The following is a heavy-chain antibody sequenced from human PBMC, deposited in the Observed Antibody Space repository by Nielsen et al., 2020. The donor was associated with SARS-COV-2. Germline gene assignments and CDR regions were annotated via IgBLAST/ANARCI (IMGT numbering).Heavy chain of an antibody. CDR1: GFTFSDYC. D-gene: IGHD6-19*01. J-gene: IGHJ5*02. CDR2: ISSSGSTI. Sequence: GGSLRLSCAASGFTFSDYCMSWIRQAPGKGLEWVSYISSSGSTIYYADSVKGRFTISRDNAKNSLYLQMNSLRAEDTAVYYCAKDKYSSGWYGYNWFDPWGQGTLVTVSS. V-gene: IGHV3-11*01. CDR3: AKDKYSSGWYGYNWFDP.